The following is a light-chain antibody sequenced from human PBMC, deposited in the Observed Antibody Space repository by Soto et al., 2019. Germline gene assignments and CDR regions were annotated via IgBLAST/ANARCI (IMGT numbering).Light chain of an antibody. CDR1: SSDVGGYNY. Sequence: QSALTQPASVSGSPGQSITIFCTGTSSDVGGYNYVSWYQQHPGKAPKLMIYDVSNRPSGVSNRFSGSKSGNTASLTISGLQAEDEADYYCSSYTSSSTPLYFSGSGTKATVL. CDR2: DVS. V-gene: IGLV2-14*01. J-gene: IGLJ1*01. CDR3: SSYTSSSTPLYF.